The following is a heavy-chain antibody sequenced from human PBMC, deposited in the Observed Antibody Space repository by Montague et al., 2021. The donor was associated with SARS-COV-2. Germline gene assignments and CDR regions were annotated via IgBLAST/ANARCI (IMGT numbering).Heavy chain of an antibody. V-gene: IGHV4-34*01. D-gene: IGHD2-2*01. CDR1: GGSFSGYY. CDR2: INHSGST. CDR3: ARGAVVVPAATEDYYYYYGMDV. J-gene: IGHJ6*02. Sequence: SETLSLTCAVYGGSFSGYYWSWIRQPPGEGLEWIGEINHSGSTNXNPSLKSRVTISVDTSKNQLSLKLSSVTAADTAVYYCARGAVVVPAATEDYYYYYGMDVWGQGTTVTVSS.